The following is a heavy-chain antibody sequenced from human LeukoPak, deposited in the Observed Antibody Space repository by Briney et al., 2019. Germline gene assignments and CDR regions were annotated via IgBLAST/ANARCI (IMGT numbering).Heavy chain of an antibody. Sequence: ISWVRXAXGQGLEWMGRIIPILGIANYAQKFQGRVTITADKSTSTAYMELSSLRSEDTAVYYCARAPSGYYSKPDYWGQGTLVTVSS. D-gene: IGHD3-22*01. CDR3: ARAPSGYYSKPDY. V-gene: IGHV1-69*04. CDR2: IIPILGIA. J-gene: IGHJ4*02.